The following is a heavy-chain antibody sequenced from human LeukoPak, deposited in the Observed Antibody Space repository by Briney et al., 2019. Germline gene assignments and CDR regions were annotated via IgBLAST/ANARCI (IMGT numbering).Heavy chain of an antibody. Sequence: PGNSLRLSCAASGFTFSSYSMNWVRQAPGKGLEWVSSISSSSSYIYYADSVKGRFTISRDNAKNSLYLQMNSLRAEDTAVYYCARGITTLGYCSSTSCYTVWGQGTLVTVSS. J-gene: IGHJ4*02. CDR2: ISSSSSYI. CDR3: ARGITTLGYCSSTSCYTV. V-gene: IGHV3-21*01. CDR1: GFTFSSYS. D-gene: IGHD2-2*02.